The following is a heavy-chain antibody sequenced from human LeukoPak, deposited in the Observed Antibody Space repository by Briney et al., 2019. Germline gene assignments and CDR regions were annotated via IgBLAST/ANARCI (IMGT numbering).Heavy chain of an antibody. CDR1: GFSFSTYS. Sequence: PGGSLRLSCAASGFSFSTYSMNWVRQAPGKGLEWVSSISSTSAHIFYADSVKGRFSISRDNAKNSLYLQMNSLRVEDTAVYYCARDPSYCSSTKCMDGYFDYWGQGTLVTVSS. CDR2: ISSTSAHI. D-gene: IGHD2-2*01. CDR3: ARDPSYCSSTKCMDGYFDY. J-gene: IGHJ4*02. V-gene: IGHV3-21*01.